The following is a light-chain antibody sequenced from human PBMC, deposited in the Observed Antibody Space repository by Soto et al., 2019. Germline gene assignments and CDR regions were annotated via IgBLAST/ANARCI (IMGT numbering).Light chain of an antibody. Sequence: EIVLTQSPGTLSLSPGERATLSCRASQSVRSSYLAWYQQKPGQAPRLLMYDASTRATGIPDRFSGSGSGTDFTLTISRLEPEDFAVYYCQQYGSPPETFGQGTKVDIK. CDR3: QQYGSPPET. CDR2: DAS. CDR1: QSVRSSY. V-gene: IGKV3-20*01. J-gene: IGKJ1*01.